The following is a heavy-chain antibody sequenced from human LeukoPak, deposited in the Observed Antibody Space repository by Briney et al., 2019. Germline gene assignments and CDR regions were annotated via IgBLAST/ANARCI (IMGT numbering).Heavy chain of an antibody. CDR1: GGSIRSYY. CDR3: ARDLVSSSWLSANYYYYYGMDV. J-gene: IGHJ6*02. D-gene: IGHD6-13*01. CDR2: IYTSGST. Sequence: PSETLSLTCTVSGGSIRSYYWSWIRQPAGKGLEWIGRIYTSGSTNYNPSLKSRVTMSVDTSKNQFSLKLSSVTAADTAVYYCARDLVSSSWLSANYYYYYGMDVWGQGTTVTVSS. V-gene: IGHV4-4*07.